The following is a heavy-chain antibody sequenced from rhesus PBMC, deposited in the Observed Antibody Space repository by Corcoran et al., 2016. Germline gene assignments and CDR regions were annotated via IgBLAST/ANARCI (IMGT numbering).Heavy chain of an antibody. CDR1: GGSISDDYS. D-gene: IGHD1-32*01. J-gene: IGHJ4*01. CDR3: ASRGMTTGSFDY. CDR2: IYGTGGGT. V-gene: IGHV4-106*01. Sequence: QVQLQESGPGLVKPSETLSLTCAVSGGSISDDYSWRWIRQPPGKGLEWIGYIYGTGGGTTYNPSLKNPVTMSIDTSKKQFSLKLSSVTASDTAVYYCASRGMTTGSFDYWGQGVLVTVSS.